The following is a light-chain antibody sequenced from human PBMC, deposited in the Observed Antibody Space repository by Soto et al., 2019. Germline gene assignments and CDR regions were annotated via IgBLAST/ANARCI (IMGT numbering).Light chain of an antibody. J-gene: IGKJ1*01. CDR1: QSVSSY. CDR2: DAS. V-gene: IGKV3-11*01. Sequence: EIVLTQSPATLSLSPGERATLSCRASQSVSSYLAWYQQKPGQAPRPLIYDASNRATGIPARFSGSGSGTDFTLTIRSLEPEDFAVYYCQQRSNWPWTFGQGTKVDIK. CDR3: QQRSNWPWT.